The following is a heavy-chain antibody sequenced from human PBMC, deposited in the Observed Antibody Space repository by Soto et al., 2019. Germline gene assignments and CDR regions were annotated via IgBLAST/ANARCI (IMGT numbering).Heavy chain of an antibody. V-gene: IGHV3-30*18. Sequence: GGSLRLSCAASGFTFSSYGMHWVRQAPGKGLEWVAVISYDGSNKYYADSVKGRFTISRDNSKNTLYLQMNGLRAEDTAVYYCAKAGGSYYYFDYWGQGTLVTVSS. D-gene: IGHD1-26*01. CDR3: AKAGGSYYYFDY. CDR2: ISYDGSNK. CDR1: GFTFSSYG. J-gene: IGHJ4*02.